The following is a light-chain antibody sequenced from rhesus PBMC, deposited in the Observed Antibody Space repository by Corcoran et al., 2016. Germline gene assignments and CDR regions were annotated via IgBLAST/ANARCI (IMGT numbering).Light chain of an antibody. Sequence: DIQMTQSPSSLSASVGDTVTITCRASQGISSRLAWYPQKPGTAPHLLIYKASSLQSGVPSRFSGSGSGTDFTLTISRLQSEDFAAYYCQQYSSKPFTFGPGTKLDIK. CDR1: QGISSR. J-gene: IGKJ3*01. V-gene: IGKV1-22*01. CDR2: KAS. CDR3: QQYSSKPFT.